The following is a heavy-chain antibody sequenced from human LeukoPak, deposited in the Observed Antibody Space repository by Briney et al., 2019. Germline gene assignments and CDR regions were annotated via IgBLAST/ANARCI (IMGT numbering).Heavy chain of an antibody. D-gene: IGHD3-22*01. CDR1: GGSFSGYY. CDR3: ARGYYDSSGYYGFNDAFDI. Sequence: SETLSLTCAVYGGSFSGYYWSWIRQPPGKGLEWIGYIYYSGSTNYNPSLKSRVTISVDTSKNQFSLKLSSVTAADTAVYYCARGYYDSSGYYGFNDAFDIWGQGTMVTVSS. J-gene: IGHJ3*02. V-gene: IGHV4-59*01. CDR2: IYYSGST.